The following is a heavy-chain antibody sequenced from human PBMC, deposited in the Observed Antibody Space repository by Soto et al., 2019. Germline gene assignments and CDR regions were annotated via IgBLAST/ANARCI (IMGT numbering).Heavy chain of an antibody. CDR2: IYYSGST. J-gene: IGHJ4*02. CDR3: ARSSDGDYVDY. V-gene: IGHV4-30-4*01. CDR1: DGSISSCDYY. D-gene: IGHD4-17*01. Sequence: PSETLSLTCTVSDGSISSCDYYWSWIRQPPGKGLEWIGYIYYSGSTYYNPSLKSRVTISVDTSKNQFSLKLSSVTAADTAVYYCARSSDGDYVDYWGQGTLVTVSS.